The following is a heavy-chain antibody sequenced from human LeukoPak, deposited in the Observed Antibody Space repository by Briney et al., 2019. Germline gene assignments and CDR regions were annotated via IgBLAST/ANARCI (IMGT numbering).Heavy chain of an antibody. Sequence: GGSLRLSCAASGFTFDDYGMSWVRPAPGKGLEWVSGINWNSGSTGYADSVKGRFTISRDNAKNSLYLQMNSLRAEDTALYHCARQGRYYGWFDYWGQGTLVTVSS. J-gene: IGHJ4*02. CDR1: GFTFDDYG. V-gene: IGHV3-20*01. CDR2: INWNSGST. D-gene: IGHD1-26*01. CDR3: ARQGRYYGWFDY.